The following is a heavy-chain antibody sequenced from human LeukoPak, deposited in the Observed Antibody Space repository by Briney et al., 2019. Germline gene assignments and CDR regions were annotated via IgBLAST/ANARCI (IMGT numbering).Heavy chain of an antibody. J-gene: IGHJ4*02. D-gene: IGHD5-24*01. CDR1: GGSISSGTYY. CDR2: IYTSGST. CDR3: ARGRDGYNFLNRGEYYYFDY. V-gene: IGHV4-61*02. Sequence: PSGTLSLTCTVSGGSISSGTYYWSWIRQPAGKGLEWIGRIYTSGSTNYNPSLKSRVTISVDTSKNQFSLRLNSVTAADTAVYYCARGRDGYNFLNRGEYYYFDYWGQGTLVTVSS.